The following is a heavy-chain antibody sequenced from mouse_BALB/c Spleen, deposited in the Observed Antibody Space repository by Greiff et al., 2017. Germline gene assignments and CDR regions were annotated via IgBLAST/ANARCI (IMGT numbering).Heavy chain of an antibody. D-gene: IGHD2-4*01. CDR3: TRKENDYAVAY. CDR2: INPSNGGT. CDR1: GYTFTSYY. Sequence: VKLMESGAELVKPGASVKLSCKASGYTFTSYYMYWVKQRPGQGLEWIGEINPSNGGTNFNEKFKSKATLTVDKSSSTAYMQLSSLTSEDSAVYYCTRKENDYAVAYWGQGTLVTVSA. V-gene: IGHV1S81*02. J-gene: IGHJ3*01.